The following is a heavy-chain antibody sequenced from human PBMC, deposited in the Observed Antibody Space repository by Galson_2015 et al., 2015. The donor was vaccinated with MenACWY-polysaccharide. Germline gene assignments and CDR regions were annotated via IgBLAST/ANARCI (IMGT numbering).Heavy chain of an antibody. CDR1: GFTFSTYT. V-gene: IGHV3-30-3*01. Sequence: SLRLSCAASGFTFSTYTMHWVRQAPGKGLEWVAVVSNDGSSKYYADSVKGRFTISRDNSKNTLYLQMNSLRAEDTAVYYCARGGSTYYYGSGTYYKFDSWGQGTLVTVSS. D-gene: IGHD3-10*01. CDR3: ARGGSTYYYGSGTYYKFDS. J-gene: IGHJ4*02. CDR2: VSNDGSSK.